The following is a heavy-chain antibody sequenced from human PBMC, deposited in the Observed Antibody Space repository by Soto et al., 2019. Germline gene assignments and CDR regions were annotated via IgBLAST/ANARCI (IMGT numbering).Heavy chain of an antibody. D-gene: IGHD2-15*01. Sequence: ASLNGYCKTAGYTITTYRISRVRQTHGQGLEWMGWISTYNGNTNYEQKLQGRVTLTTDTLTSTAYMELRSLRSDDTAVYYCARRGAYCSGGTCYHFDYWGQGTLVTVSS. V-gene: IGHV1-18*04. CDR2: ISTYNGNT. J-gene: IGHJ4*02. CDR1: GYTITTYR. CDR3: ARRGAYCSGGTCYHFDY.